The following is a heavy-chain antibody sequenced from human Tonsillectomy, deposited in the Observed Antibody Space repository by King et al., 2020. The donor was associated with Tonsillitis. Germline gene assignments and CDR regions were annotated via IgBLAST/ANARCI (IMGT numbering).Heavy chain of an antibody. Sequence: HVQLQQWGAGLLKPSETLFLTCAVYGGSFSGYYWSWIRQPPGKGLEWIGEINHRGSTNYNPSLKSRVTISVDTSKNQFSLKLSSVTAADTAVYYCARTLQVYDILTGDYGMDVWGQGTTVTVSS. V-gene: IGHV4-34*01. J-gene: IGHJ6*02. D-gene: IGHD3-9*01. CDR1: GGSFSGYY. CDR2: INHRGST. CDR3: ARTLQVYDILTGDYGMDV.